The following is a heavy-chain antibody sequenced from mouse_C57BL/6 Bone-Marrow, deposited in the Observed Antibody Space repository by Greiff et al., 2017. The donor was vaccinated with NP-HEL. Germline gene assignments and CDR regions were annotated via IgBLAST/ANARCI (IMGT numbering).Heavy chain of an antibody. CDR3: ARLVAYYSNWFAY. J-gene: IGHJ3*01. V-gene: IGHV1-22*01. CDR1: GYTFTDYN. Sequence: EVQLQQSGPELVKPGASVKMSCKASGYTFTDYNMHWVKQSHGKSLEWIGYINPNNGGTSYNQKFKGKATLTVNKSSSTAYMELRSLTSEDSAVYYCARLVAYYSNWFAYWGQGTLVTVSA. CDR2: INPNNGGT. D-gene: IGHD2-5*01.